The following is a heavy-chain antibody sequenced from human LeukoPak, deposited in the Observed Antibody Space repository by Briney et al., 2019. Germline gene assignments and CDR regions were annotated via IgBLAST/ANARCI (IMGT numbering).Heavy chain of an antibody. J-gene: IGHJ4*02. CDR1: GFTFSSYA. CDR2: ISGSGGST. Sequence: PGRSLRLSCAASGFTFSSYAMSWVRQAPGKGLEWVSAISGSGGSTYYADSVKGRFTISRDNSKNTLYLQMNSLRAEDTAVYYCAKFPPSLVDTAMAFDYWGQGTLVTVSS. D-gene: IGHD5-18*01. CDR3: AKFPPSLVDTAMAFDY. V-gene: IGHV3-23*01.